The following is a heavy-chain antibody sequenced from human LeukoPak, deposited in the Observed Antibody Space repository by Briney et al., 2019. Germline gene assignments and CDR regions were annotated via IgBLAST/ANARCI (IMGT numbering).Heavy chain of an antibody. CDR3: ARGGGDYILFYYYYYMDV. CDR1: GYTFTSYD. CDR2: MNPNSGNT. V-gene: IGHV1-8*01. D-gene: IGHD4-17*01. Sequence: GASVKVSCKASGYTFTSYDINWVRQATGQGLEGMGWMNPNSGNTGYAQKFQGRVTMTRNTSISTAYMELSSLRSEDTAVYYCARGGGDYILFYYYYYMDVWGKGTTVTISS. J-gene: IGHJ6*03.